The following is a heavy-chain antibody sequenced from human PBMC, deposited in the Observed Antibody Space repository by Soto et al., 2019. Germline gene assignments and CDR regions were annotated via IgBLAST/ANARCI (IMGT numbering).Heavy chain of an antibody. V-gene: IGHV3-30*18. CDR3: AKDSGRGSADYYFDY. CDR1: GFTFSNYG. D-gene: IGHD3-10*01. Sequence: QVQLVESGGGVVQPGRSLRLSCEASGFTFSNYGMHWVRQAPGKGLEWVAVISYNGNDKYHVDSVKGRFTISRDNSKNTLFLQMNSLRADDTAVYYCAKDSGRGSADYYFDYWGQGTLVTVSS. CDR2: ISYNGNDK. J-gene: IGHJ4*02.